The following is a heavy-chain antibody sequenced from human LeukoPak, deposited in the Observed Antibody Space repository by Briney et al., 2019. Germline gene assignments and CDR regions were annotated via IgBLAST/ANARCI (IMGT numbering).Heavy chain of an antibody. V-gene: IGHV3-48*03. Sequence: GGSLRLSCAASGSTFSTYEVNWVRQAPGKGPEWVSYIISSGNTIYYADSVKGRFTISRDNAKNSLYLQMNSLRAEDTAIYYCARGGTNDGYFHYWGQGTLVTVSS. J-gene: IGHJ4*02. CDR2: IISSGNTI. D-gene: IGHD1-1*01. CDR1: GSTFSTYE. CDR3: ARGGTNDGYFHY.